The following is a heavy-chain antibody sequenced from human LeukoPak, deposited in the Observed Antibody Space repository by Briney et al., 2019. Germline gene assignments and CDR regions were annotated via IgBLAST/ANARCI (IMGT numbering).Heavy chain of an antibody. D-gene: IGHD5-24*01. CDR1: GGSVSSGSYY. CDR3: AGDGYRYFDY. J-gene: IGHJ4*02. V-gene: IGHV4-61*01. CDR2: IYYSENT. Sequence: SETLSLTCTVSGGSVSSGSYYWSWIRQPPGKGLEWIGYIYYSENTNYNPSLKSRVTVSVDTSKNQFSLKLSSVTAADTAVYYCAGDGYRYFDYWGQGTLVTVSS.